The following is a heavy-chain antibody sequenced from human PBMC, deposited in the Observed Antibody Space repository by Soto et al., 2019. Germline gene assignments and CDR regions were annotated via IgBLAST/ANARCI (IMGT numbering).Heavy chain of an antibody. J-gene: IGHJ6*02. CDR2: ISAYNGNT. V-gene: IGHV1-18*01. D-gene: IGHD3-3*01. CDR1: GYTFTSYG. Sequence: ASVKVSCKASGYTFTSYGINWVRQAPGQGLEWMGWISAYNGNTNYTQKFQGRVTMTTDTSTSTAYMELRSLTSDDTAVYYCAKEREGFWSGLLDVHGMDVGGHGTTVTVS. CDR3: AKEREGFWSGLLDVHGMDV.